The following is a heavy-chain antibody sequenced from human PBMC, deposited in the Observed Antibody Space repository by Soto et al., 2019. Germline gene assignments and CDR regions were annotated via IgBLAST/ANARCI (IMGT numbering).Heavy chain of an antibody. CDR1: GFTFFTSA. CDR2: IVVSSGNT. V-gene: IGHV1-58*01. D-gene: IGHD2-21*02. J-gene: IGHJ4*02. Sequence: AASVKVSCQAPGFTFFTSAVQWVRQARGQGLEWIGWIVVSSGNTNYAQKFQERVTITRDMSTNTAYMELTSLRSEDTAVYYCAADPYCGGDCYFDYWGQGIVVTVSS. CDR3: AADPYCGGDCYFDY.